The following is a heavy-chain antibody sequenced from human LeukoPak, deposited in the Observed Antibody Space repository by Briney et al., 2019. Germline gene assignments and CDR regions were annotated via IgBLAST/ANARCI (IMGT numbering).Heavy chain of an antibody. Sequence: GGSLRLSCATSGFTFSSYWMSWVRQAPGKVLEWVAVMSIDGNIKLYADSVRGRFTISRDNSRNTLYLQLNSLRAGDTAVYYCTRDPIMGVPDYFDYWGQGTLVAVSS. CDR3: TRDPIMGVPDYFDY. V-gene: IGHV3-30*03. CDR1: GFTFSSYW. D-gene: IGHD1-26*01. CDR2: MSIDGNIK. J-gene: IGHJ4*02.